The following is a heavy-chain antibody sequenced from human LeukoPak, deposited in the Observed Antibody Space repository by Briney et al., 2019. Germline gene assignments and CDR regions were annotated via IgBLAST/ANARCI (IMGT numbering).Heavy chain of an antibody. V-gene: IGHV3-30*04. J-gene: IGHJ3*02. CDR2: ISYDGSNK. CDR3: ASGYCSSTSCSDDAFDI. D-gene: IGHD2-2*03. CDR1: GFTFSSYV. Sequence: QPGRSLRLSCAASGFTFSSYVMHWVRQAPGKGLEWVAVISYDGSNKYYADSVKGRFTISRDNSKNTLYLQMNSLRAEDTAVYYCASGYCSSTSCSDDAFDIWGQGTMVTVSS.